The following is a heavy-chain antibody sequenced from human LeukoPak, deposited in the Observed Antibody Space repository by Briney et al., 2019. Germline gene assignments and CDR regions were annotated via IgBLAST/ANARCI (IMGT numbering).Heavy chain of an antibody. CDR2: MNPNSGNT. J-gene: IGHJ3*02. Sequence: ASVKVSCKASGYTFTSYDINWVRQATGQGLEWMGWMNPNSGNTGYAQKFQGRVTMTRNTSISTAYMELSSLRSEDTAVYYCARAHYDYIWGSYRPLDAFDIWGQGTMVTVSS. V-gene: IGHV1-8*01. CDR3: ARAHYDYIWGSYRPLDAFDI. D-gene: IGHD3-16*02. CDR1: GYTFTSYD.